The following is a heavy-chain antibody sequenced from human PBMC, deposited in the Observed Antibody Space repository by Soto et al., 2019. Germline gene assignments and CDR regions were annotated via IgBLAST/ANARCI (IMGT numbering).Heavy chain of an antibody. CDR3: ARSNWNYGVLKYYGMDV. V-gene: IGHV1-2*04. CDR2: INPNSGGT. Sequence: ASVKVACKTSVYTFTVYYMHWVRQATGQGLEWMGWINPNSGGTNYAQKFQGWVTMTRDTSISTAYMELSRLRSDDTAVYYCARSNWNYGVLKYYGMDVWGQGTTVTVSS. D-gene: IGHD1-7*01. CDR1: VYTFTVYY. J-gene: IGHJ6*02.